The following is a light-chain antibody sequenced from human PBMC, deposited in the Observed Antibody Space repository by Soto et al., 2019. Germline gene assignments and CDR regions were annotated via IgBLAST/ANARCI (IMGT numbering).Light chain of an antibody. CDR3: SSYTTSSTLI. CDR1: SSDVGAYNY. CDR2: DVS. V-gene: IGLV2-14*03. J-gene: IGLJ2*01. Sequence: QSALTQAASVSGSPGQSITISCTGTSSDVGAYNYVSWYQHHPGKAPKLMIYDVSYRPSWVSNRFSGAKSGNTASLTISGLHAEDEADYYCSSYTTSSTLIFGGGTKVTVL.